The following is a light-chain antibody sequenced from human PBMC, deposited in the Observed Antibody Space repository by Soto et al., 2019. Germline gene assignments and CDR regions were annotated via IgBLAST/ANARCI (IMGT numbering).Light chain of an antibody. CDR1: QSISSF. Sequence: DIKMTQTTNSLSASVGDRVTITFRESQSISSFVKWYQQGPGKAPNLLIYAASGLQSGVPSMFSGSGSGTDFTLTISSLQPEDFATYYCQQTYRAVTSGQGRLLDVK. CDR2: AAS. CDR3: QQTYRAVT. J-gene: IGKJ5*01. V-gene: IGKV1-39*01.